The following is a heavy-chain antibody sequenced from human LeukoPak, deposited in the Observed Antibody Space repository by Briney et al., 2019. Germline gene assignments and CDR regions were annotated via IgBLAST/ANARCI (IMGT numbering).Heavy chain of an antibody. J-gene: IGHJ4*02. CDR3: ARDRPTGASRLFVVQ. CDR1: GFTFSSYS. V-gene: IGHV3-21*01. CDR2: MSSGGTYI. Sequence: GGSLRLSCAASGFTFSSYSMTWVRQAPGKGLEWVSSMSSGGTYIYYADSVRGRFTISRDDAKNSLYLIMKSLRAEYTAVYYCARDRPTGASRLFVVQWGQGTLVTVS. D-gene: IGHD3-3*01.